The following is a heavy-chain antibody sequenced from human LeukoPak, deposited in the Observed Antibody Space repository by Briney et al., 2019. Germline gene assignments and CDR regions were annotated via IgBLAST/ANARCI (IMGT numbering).Heavy chain of an antibody. CDR1: GGSFSGYY. CDR3: AIPSSGWYRVEYFQH. J-gene: IGHJ1*01. V-gene: IGHV4-59*03. Sequence: PSETLSLTCAVYGGSFSGYYWSWIRQPPGKGLEWIGYIYYSGSTNYNPSLKSRVTISVVTSKNQFSLKLSSVTAEDTAVYYCAIPSSGWYRVEYFQHWGQGTLVTVSS. CDR2: IYYSGST. D-gene: IGHD6-19*01.